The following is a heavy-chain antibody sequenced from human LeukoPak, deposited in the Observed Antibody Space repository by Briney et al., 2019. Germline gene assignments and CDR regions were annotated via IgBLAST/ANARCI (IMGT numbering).Heavy chain of an antibody. CDR2: ISYDGSNK. CDR3: ARDSSMYSSGLDAFDI. Sequence: GRSLRLSCAASGFTFSSYAMHWVRQAPGKGLEWVAVISYDGSNKYYADSVKSRFTISRDNSKNTLYLQMNSLRAEDTAVYYCARDSSMYSSGLDAFDIWGQGTMVTVSS. D-gene: IGHD6-19*01. V-gene: IGHV3-30-3*01. CDR1: GFTFSSYA. J-gene: IGHJ3*02.